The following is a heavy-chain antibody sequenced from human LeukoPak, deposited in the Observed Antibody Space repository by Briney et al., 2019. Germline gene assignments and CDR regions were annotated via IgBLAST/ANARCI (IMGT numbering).Heavy chain of an antibody. V-gene: IGHV1-69*06. CDR3: ATGTRYTGY. Sequence: GASVKVSCMASGGTFSSYAISWVRQAPGQGLEWMGGIIPIFGTANYAQKFQGRVTMTEDTSTDTAYMELSSLRSEDTAVYYCATGTRYTGYWGQGTLVTVSS. CDR2: IIPIFGTA. CDR1: GGTFSSYA. J-gene: IGHJ4*02. D-gene: IGHD3-16*02.